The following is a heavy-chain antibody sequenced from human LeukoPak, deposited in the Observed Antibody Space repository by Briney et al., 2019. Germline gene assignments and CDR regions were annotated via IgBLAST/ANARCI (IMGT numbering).Heavy chain of an antibody. Sequence: GGSLRLSCAASGFTVSSNYMSWVRQAPGKGLEWVSVIYSGGSTYYADSVKGRFTISRDNSKNTLYLQMNSLRAEDTAVYYCARISSWYRPFDHWGQGTLVTVSS. V-gene: IGHV3-53*01. CDR2: IYSGGST. D-gene: IGHD6-13*01. J-gene: IGHJ4*02. CDR3: ARISSWYRPFDH. CDR1: GFTVSSNY.